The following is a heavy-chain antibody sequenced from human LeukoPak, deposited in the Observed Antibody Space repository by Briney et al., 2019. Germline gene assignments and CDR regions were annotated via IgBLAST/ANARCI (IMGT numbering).Heavy chain of an antibody. CDR3: ARDRGTREDASVPGSFDY. CDR2: IWYDGSNK. D-gene: IGHD3-10*01. J-gene: IGHJ4*02. V-gene: IGHV3-33*01. CDR1: GFTFRSYA. Sequence: GGSLRLSCAASGFTFRSYAMHWVRQAPGKGLEWVAVIWYDGSNKYYADSVRGRFTLSRDNSENTVFLQMNSLRTEDTAVYYCARDRGTREDASVPGSFDYWGQGTLVTVSS.